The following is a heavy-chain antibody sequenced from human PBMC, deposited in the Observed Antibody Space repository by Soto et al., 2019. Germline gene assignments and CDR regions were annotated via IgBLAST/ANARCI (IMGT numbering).Heavy chain of an antibody. J-gene: IGHJ4*02. CDR3: ARDQGSLKYYYGSGSYRGGYFDY. D-gene: IGHD3-10*01. CDR1: GGSISSGGYY. CDR2: IYYSGST. V-gene: IGHV4-31*03. Sequence: QVQLQESGPGLVKPSQTLSLTCTVSGGSISSGGYYWSWIRQHPGKGLEWIGYIYYSGSTYYNPSLKSRVTISVDTSKNQFSLKLSSVTAADTAVYYCARDQGSLKYYYGSGSYRGGYFDYWGQGTLVTVSS.